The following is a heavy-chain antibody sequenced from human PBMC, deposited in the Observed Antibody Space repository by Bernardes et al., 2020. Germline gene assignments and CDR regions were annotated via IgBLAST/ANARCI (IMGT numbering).Heavy chain of an antibody. V-gene: IGHV4-39*01. CDR3: ARRSYCSTTSCYPGTAWFDP. D-gene: IGHD2-2*01. CDR2: IFYEGDT. CDR1: GGSISSSDYY. J-gene: IGHJ5*02. Sequence: SETLSLTCTVSGGSISSSDYYWGWLLQTPGQGLEWIGNIFYEGDTYYNPSLESRVTISVDTSKSQFSLKLTSVTAADTAVYYCARRSYCSTTSCYPGTAWFDPWGQGTLVTVSS.